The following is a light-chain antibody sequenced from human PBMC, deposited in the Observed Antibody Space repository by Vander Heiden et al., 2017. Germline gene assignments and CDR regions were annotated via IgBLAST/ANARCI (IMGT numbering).Light chain of an antibody. V-gene: IGLV1-47*02. CDR3: AAWDDSLSGWV. CDR1: SSNIGYNY. CDR2: SNN. J-gene: IGLJ3*02. Sequence: QSVLTQPPSASGTPGQRVTIPCSGSSSNIGYNYIYWYQQLPGTAPKLLIYSNNQRPSGVPDRFSGSKSGTSGSLAISGLRSEDEADYYCAAWDDSLSGWVFGGGTKLTVL.